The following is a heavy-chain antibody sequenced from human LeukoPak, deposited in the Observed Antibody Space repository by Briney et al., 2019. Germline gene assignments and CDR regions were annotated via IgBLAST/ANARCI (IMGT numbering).Heavy chain of an antibody. J-gene: IGHJ4*02. V-gene: IGHV3-23*01. CDR2: ISGSGGST. Sequence: GALRLSCAASGFTFSSYAMSWVRQAPGKGLEWVSAISGSGGSTYYADSVKGRFTISRDNSKNTLYLQMNSLRAEDTAVYYCAREWNYYDSSGYSYYFDYWGQGTLVTVSS. CDR3: AREWNYYDSSGYSYYFDY. D-gene: IGHD3-22*01. CDR1: GFTFSSYA.